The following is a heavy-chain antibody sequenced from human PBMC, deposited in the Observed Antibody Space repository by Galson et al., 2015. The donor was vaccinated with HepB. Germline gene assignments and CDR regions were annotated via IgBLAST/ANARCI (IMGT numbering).Heavy chain of an antibody. V-gene: IGHV4-59*01. D-gene: IGHD6-19*01. Sequence: SETLSLTCTVSGGSLSFSYWSWIRQPPGKGLEWTGYIYYFGSTNYNPSLKSRVTISIDTSKNQFSLNLSSVTTADTAVYYCAKDSSGWSFEYWGQGTLVTVSS. CDR2: IYYFGST. J-gene: IGHJ4*02. CDR3: AKDSSGWSFEY. CDR1: GGSLSFSY.